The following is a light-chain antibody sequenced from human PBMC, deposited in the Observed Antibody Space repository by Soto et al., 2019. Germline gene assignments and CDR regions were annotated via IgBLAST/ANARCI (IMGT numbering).Light chain of an antibody. CDR1: QSVSSY. J-gene: IGKJ3*01. CDR3: QQRSNRPVT. Sequence: EIVLTQSPATLSLSPGERATLSCRASQSVSSYLAWYQQKPGQAPRLLIYDASNRATGIPARFSGSGSGTDCTLTISSLEPEDFAVYYCQQRSNRPVTFGPGTKVDIK. CDR2: DAS. V-gene: IGKV3-11*01.